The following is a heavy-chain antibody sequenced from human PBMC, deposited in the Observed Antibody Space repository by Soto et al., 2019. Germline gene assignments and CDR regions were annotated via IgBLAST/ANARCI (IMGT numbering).Heavy chain of an antibody. V-gene: IGHV3-48*03. Sequence: LRLSCAASGFTFSNYEMNWVRQAPGKGLEWVSYIGTRGRTIYYADSVKGRFTISRDNAKNSLYLQMNSLRAEDTAVYYCARDPAIYSGKFDYGLDVWGQGTTVTVSS. CDR3: ARDPAIYSGKFDYGLDV. D-gene: IGHD4-4*01. CDR1: GFTFSNYE. J-gene: IGHJ6*02. CDR2: IGTRGRTI.